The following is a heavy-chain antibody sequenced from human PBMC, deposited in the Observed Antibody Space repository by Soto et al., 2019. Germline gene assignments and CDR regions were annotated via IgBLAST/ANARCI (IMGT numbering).Heavy chain of an antibody. V-gene: IGHV1-3*01. J-gene: IGHJ4*02. CDR2: INAGNGNT. D-gene: IGHD6-19*01. CDR1: GYTFTSYA. Sequence: QVQLVQSGAEVKKPGASVKVSCKASGYTFTSYAIHWVRQAPGHRLEWMGWINAGNGNTKYSQKFQDRVTMTRDTSASTAYMELSSLRAEDTAVYYCARDLGGWPDYGGQGTLVTVSS. CDR3: ARDLGGWPDY.